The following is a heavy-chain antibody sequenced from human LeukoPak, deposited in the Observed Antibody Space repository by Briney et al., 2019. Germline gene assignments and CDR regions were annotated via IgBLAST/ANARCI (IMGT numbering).Heavy chain of an antibody. D-gene: IGHD5-18*01. CDR1: AGTFSIYA. CDR2: IITIFGTA. CDR3: ARSGYSYGPRYYYYYMDV. V-gene: IGHV1-69*05. J-gene: IGHJ6*03. Sequence: VKVSCKASAGTFSIYAISWVRQAPGQGHEWMGGIITIFGTANYAQKLQGRVTITTDESTSTAYMELSSLRSEDTAVYYCARSGYSYGPRYYYYYMDVWGKGTTVTVSS.